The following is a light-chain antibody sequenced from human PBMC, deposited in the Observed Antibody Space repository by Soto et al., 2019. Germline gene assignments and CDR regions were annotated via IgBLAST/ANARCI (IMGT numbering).Light chain of an antibody. J-gene: IGKJ1*01. V-gene: IGKV1-39*01. CDR3: QQYNSYSGT. Sequence: DIQMTQSPSCLSASVGDRVTVACRSSQSISSYLNWYQQKPGKAPKLLIYSASNLQSGVPSRFSGSGSGTEFTLTISSLQPDDFATYYCQQYNSYSGTFGQGTKVDI. CDR1: QSISSY. CDR2: SAS.